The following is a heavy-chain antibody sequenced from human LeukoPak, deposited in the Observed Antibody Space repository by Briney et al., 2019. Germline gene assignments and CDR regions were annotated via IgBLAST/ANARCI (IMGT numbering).Heavy chain of an antibody. CDR2: ISGSGGST. D-gene: IGHD6-13*01. Sequence: GGSLRLSCAASGFTFTGYSMSWVRQAPGKGLEWVSAISGSGGSTYYADSVKGRFTISRDNSKNTLYLQMNSLRAEDTAVYYCAKGHSSSSWYQPFDYWGQGTLVTVSS. J-gene: IGHJ4*02. CDR3: AKGHSSSSWYQPFDY. V-gene: IGHV3-23*01. CDR1: GFTFTGYS.